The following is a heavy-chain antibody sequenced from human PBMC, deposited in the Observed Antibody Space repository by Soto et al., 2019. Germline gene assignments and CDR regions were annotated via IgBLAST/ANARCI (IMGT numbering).Heavy chain of an antibody. V-gene: IGHV4-34*01. D-gene: IGHD3-22*01. Sequence: SETLSLTCAVSGGSFSGYYLSWIRQAPGKGLEWVWEINRNGGTTFNPALKSRVTIFVDTSTNHSFLQLSSVTAADTAVYYCGYAEYYYGSSGHYCIDYWGQGTLVTVSS. J-gene: IGHJ4*02. CDR3: GYAEYYYGSSGHYCIDY. CDR2: INRNGGT. CDR1: GGSFSGYY.